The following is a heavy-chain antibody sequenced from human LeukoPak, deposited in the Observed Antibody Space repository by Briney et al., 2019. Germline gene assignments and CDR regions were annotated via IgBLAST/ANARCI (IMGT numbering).Heavy chain of an antibody. Sequence: GASVKVSCKASGYTFTSYGISWVRQDPGQGLEWMGWISAYNGNTNYAQKLQGRVTMTTDTSTSTPYMELRSLRSDDTAVYYCARVAAAGLTHLAYWGQGTLVTVSS. CDR2: ISAYNGNT. J-gene: IGHJ4*02. CDR3: ARVAAAGLTHLAY. D-gene: IGHD6-13*01. V-gene: IGHV1-18*01. CDR1: GYTFTSYG.